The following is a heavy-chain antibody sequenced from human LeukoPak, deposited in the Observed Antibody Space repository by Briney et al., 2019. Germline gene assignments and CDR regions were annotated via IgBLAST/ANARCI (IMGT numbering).Heavy chain of an antibody. CDR1: GFTFSSYG. Sequence: PGRSLRLSCAASGFTFSSYGMDWVRQAPGKGLEWVAVISYDGSNKYYADSVRGRFTISRDNAKNTLYLQMNSLRVEDTAVYYCARVGGHWGQGTLVTVS. V-gene: IGHV3-30*03. D-gene: IGHD3-10*01. J-gene: IGHJ4*02. CDR3: ARVGGH. CDR2: ISYDGSNK.